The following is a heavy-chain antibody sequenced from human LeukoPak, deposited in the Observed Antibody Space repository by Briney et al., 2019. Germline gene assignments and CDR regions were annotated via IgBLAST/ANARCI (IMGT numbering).Heavy chain of an antibody. V-gene: IGHV3-15*01. Sequence: PGGSLRLSCAASGFTFSNAWMSWVRQAPGKGLEWVGRIKSKTDGGTTDYAAPVKGRFTISRDDSKNTLYLQMNSLKTEDTAVYYCTTDPSVPGGYFDYWGQGTLVTVSS. CDR2: IKSKTDGGTT. CDR3: TTDPSVPGGYFDY. CDR1: GFTFSNAW. D-gene: IGHD2-2*01. J-gene: IGHJ4*02.